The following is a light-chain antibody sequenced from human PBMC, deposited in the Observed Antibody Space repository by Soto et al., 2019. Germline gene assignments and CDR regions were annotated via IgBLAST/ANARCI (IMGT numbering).Light chain of an antibody. V-gene: IGKV3-20*01. CDR1: QSVNSN. CDR3: QQYGGSPRT. J-gene: IGKJ1*01. Sequence: IVMTQSPATLSVSPGERATLSCRASQSVNSNLAWYQQKPGQAPRLLIYGASSRATGIPDRFTGSGFGTDFTLTISRLAPEDLAVYYCQQYGGSPRTFGQGTKVDIK. CDR2: GAS.